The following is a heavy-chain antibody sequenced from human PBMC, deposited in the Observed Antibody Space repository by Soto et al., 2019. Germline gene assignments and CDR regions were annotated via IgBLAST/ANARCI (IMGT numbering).Heavy chain of an antibody. CDR1: GFTFSSHW. CDR2: IKEDGTMK. Sequence: EEQLVESGGGLVQPGGSLRLSCAASGFTFSSHWMSWVRQAPGKGPEWVANIKEDGTMKYFVDSVKGRFTISRDNARKSLYLQMNSLTAEDAAVYFCVKNHGFRYYETESYYCPYFDHWGQGILVTVYS. CDR3: VKNHGFRYYETESYYCPYFDH. V-gene: IGHV3-7*03. J-gene: IGHJ4*02. D-gene: IGHD3-10*01.